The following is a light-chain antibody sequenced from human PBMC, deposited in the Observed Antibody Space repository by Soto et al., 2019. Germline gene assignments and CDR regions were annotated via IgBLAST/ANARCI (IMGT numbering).Light chain of an antibody. CDR2: EVS. V-gene: IGLV2-14*01. J-gene: IGLJ3*02. CDR1: SSDVGAYNY. CDR3: SSYTNSNNWV. Sequence: QSALTQPASVSGSPGQSITISCTGTSSDVGAYNYVSWYQQHPGKAPKLMIYEVSNRPSGVSNRFSASKSGNTASLTISGLQTEDEADYYCSSYTNSNNWVFGGGTKLTVL.